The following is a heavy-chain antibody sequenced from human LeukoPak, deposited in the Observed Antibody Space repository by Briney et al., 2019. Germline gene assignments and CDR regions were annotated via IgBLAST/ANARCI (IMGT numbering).Heavy chain of an antibody. CDR2: IKSKTDGGTT. Sequence: GGSLRLSCAASGFTFSNAWMSWVRQAPGKGLEWVGRIKSKTDGGTTDYAAPVKGRFTISRDDSKNTLYLQMNSLKTEDTAVYYCTTDLGGYSYGSTYWGQGTLVTVSS. V-gene: IGHV3-15*01. J-gene: IGHJ4*02. CDR3: TTDLGGYSYGSTY. CDR1: GFTFSNAW. D-gene: IGHD5-18*01.